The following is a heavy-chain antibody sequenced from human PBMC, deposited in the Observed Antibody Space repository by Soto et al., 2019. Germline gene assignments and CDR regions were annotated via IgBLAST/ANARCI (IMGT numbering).Heavy chain of an antibody. Sequence: SETLSLTCTVSGGSISSSSYYWGWIRQPPGKGLEWIGSIYYSGSTYYNPSLKSRVTISVDTSKNQFSLKLSSVTAADTAVYYCARLVDFWSGYRIYYYYGMDVRGQGTTVTVSS. CDR3: ARLVDFWSGYRIYYYYGMDV. CDR2: IYYSGST. V-gene: IGHV4-39*01. CDR1: GGSISSSSYY. J-gene: IGHJ6*02. D-gene: IGHD3-3*01.